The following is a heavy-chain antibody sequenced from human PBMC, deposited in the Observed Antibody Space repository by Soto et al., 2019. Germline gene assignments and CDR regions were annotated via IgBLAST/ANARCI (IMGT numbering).Heavy chain of an antibody. V-gene: IGHV1-8*01. Sequence: QVQLVQSGAEVKKPGASVKVSCKASGYTFTSYDINWVRQATGQGLEWMGWMNPNSGNTGYAQKFQCRVTMTGNTAISTAYMELSSLRSEDTAVYYCARAQIGYCSGGSCYFGHWFDPWGQGTLVTVSS. CDR1: GYTFTSYD. CDR3: ARAQIGYCSGGSCYFGHWFDP. J-gene: IGHJ5*02. CDR2: MNPNSGNT. D-gene: IGHD2-15*01.